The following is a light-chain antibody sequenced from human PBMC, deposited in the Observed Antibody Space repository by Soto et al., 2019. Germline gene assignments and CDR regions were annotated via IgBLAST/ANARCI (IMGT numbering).Light chain of an antibody. J-gene: IGKJ5*01. V-gene: IGKV1-5*01. CDR3: QQYNSYPIT. CDR2: AAS. Sequence: IQITQSPSTLSASVGDRVTITCRASQSISSWLAWYQQKPGKAPKLLIYAASSLQSGVPSRFSGSGSGTEFTLTISSLQPDDFATYYCQQYNSYPITFGQGTRLEIK. CDR1: QSISSW.